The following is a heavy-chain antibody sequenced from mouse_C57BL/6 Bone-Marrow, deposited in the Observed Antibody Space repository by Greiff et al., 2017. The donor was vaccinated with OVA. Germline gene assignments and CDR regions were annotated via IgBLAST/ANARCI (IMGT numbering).Heavy chain of an antibody. D-gene: IGHD4-1*01. CDR1: GFTFSNYW. CDR2: IRLKSDNYAT. J-gene: IGHJ2*01. V-gene: IGHV6-3*01. Sequence: EVKLVESGGGLVQPGGSMKLSCVASGFTFSNYWMNWVRQSPEEGLEWVAQIRLKSDNYATHYAESVKGRFTISRDDSKSSVCLQMNNLRAEDTGIYYCTGGGTDYWGQGTTLTVSS. CDR3: TGGGTDY.